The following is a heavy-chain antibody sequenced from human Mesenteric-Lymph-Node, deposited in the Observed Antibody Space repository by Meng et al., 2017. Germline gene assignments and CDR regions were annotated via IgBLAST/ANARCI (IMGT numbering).Heavy chain of an antibody. J-gene: IGHJ5*02. CDR2: IYHSGST. D-gene: IGHD6-13*01. CDR1: GGSISSINW. Sequence: QVQLQESGPGLVKPSGTPSLTCAGSGGSISSINWWTWVRQPPGKGLEWIGEIYHSGSTNYNPSLKSRVTISVDKSRNQFSLKLSSVTAADTAVYYCARVAAAGNEWFDPWGQGTLVTVSS. V-gene: IGHV4-4*02. CDR3: ARVAAAGNEWFDP.